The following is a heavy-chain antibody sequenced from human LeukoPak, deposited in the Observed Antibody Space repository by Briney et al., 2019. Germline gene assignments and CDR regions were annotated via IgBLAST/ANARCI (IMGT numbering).Heavy chain of an antibody. Sequence: PGRSLRLSCAASGFTFDDYAMHWVRQAPGKGLEWVSGISWNSGSIGYAYAVKVRFTIYRDNAKNSLYMQMNTLRAADMALYYCAKGSDILTGDAFDIWGHGTLVTVSS. V-gene: IGHV3-9*03. CDR3: AKGSDILTGDAFDI. J-gene: IGHJ3*02. CDR2: ISWNSGSI. D-gene: IGHD3-9*01. CDR1: GFTFDDYA.